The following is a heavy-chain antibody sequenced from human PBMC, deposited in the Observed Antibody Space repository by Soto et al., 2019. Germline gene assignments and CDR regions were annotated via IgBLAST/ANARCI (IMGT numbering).Heavy chain of an antibody. D-gene: IGHD5-18*01. V-gene: IGHV1-69*10. Sequence: SVKVSCKASGGTFSSYAISWVRQAPGQGLEWMGGIIPILGTANYAQKFQGRVTITADKSTSTAYMELSSLRSEDTAVYYCARGSGREYSYGYYFDYWGQGTLVTVSS. CDR1: GGTFSSYA. J-gene: IGHJ4*02. CDR3: ARGSGREYSYGYYFDY. CDR2: IIPILGTA.